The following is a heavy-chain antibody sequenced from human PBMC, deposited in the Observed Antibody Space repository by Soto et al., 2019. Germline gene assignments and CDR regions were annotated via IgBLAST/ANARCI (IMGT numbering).Heavy chain of an antibody. CDR3: ARAPPLSGMDV. V-gene: IGHV4-30-4*01. CDR1: GGSISSGDYY. J-gene: IGHJ6*02. CDR2: IYYSGST. Sequence: PSETLSLTCTVSGGSISSGDYYWSWIRQPPGKGLEWIGYIYYSGSTYYNPSLKSRVTISVDTSKNQFSLKLSSVTAADTAVYYCARAPPLSGMDVWGQGTTVTVSS.